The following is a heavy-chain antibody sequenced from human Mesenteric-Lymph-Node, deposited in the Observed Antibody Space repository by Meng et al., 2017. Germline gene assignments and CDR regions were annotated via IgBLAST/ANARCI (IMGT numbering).Heavy chain of an antibody. CDR1: GWSFRGYY. V-gene: IGHV4-34*01. D-gene: IGHD1-26*01. J-gene: IGHJ4*02. Sequence: QGQLQQWRAGLFKPSGLLSLTLAFYGWSFRGYYWSWIRQPPGKGLEWIGEINHSGSTNYNPSLKSRVTISVDTSKNQFSLKLSSVTAADTAVYYCAARRVGATRTWPYWGQGTLVTVSS. CDR2: INHSGST. CDR3: AARRVGATRTWPY.